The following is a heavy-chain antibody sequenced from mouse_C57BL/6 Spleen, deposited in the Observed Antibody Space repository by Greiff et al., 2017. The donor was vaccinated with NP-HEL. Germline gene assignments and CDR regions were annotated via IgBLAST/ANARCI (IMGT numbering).Heavy chain of an antibody. CDR3: ARQGDDYDGFAY. J-gene: IGHJ3*01. D-gene: IGHD2-4*01. V-gene: IGHV2-6-1*01. CDR2: IWSDGST. Sequence: VMLVESGPGLVAPSQSLSITCTVSGFSLTSYGVHWVRQPPGKGLEWLVVIWSDGSTTYNSALKSRLSISKDNSKSHVFLKMNSRQTDDTAMYYWARQGDDYDGFAYWGQGTLVTVSA. CDR1: GFSLTSYG.